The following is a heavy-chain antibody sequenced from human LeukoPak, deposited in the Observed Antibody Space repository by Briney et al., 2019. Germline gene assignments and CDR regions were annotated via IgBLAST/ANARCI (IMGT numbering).Heavy chain of an antibody. J-gene: IGHJ4*02. D-gene: IGHD6-6*01. CDR1: GFTFSSHW. CDR2: LNMDGSST. Sequence: GGSLRLSCAASGFTFSSHWMHWVRQAPGKGLVWVSRLNMDGSSTDYADSVKGRFTISRDNTKNTLYLQVNSLRAEDTAIYYCARGKLAAQDYWGQGTLVTVSS. V-gene: IGHV3-74*01. CDR3: ARGKLAAQDY.